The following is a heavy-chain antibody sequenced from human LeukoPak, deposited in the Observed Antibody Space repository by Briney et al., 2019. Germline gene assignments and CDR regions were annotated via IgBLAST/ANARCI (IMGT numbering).Heavy chain of an antibody. V-gene: IGHV3-30*02. D-gene: IGHD4-23*01. CDR2: IRYDGSNK. J-gene: IGHJ6*03. CDR3: AKKGYGGNSDLDYYMGV. Sequence: GGSLRLSCAASGFIFSIYGMHWVRQAPGKGLEWVAFIRYDGSNKYYADSVRGRFTISRDNSKNTLYLQMNSLRAEDTAVYYCAKKGYGGNSDLDYYMGVWGKGTTVTISS. CDR1: GFIFSIYG.